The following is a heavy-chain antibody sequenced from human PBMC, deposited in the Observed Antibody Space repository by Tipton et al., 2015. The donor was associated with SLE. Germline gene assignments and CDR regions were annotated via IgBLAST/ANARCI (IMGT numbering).Heavy chain of an antibody. D-gene: IGHD6-13*01. J-gene: IGHJ4*02. CDR1: GGSISSYF. CDR2: IYYSGST. CDR3: ASEGYSSSGWSY. V-gene: IGHV4-59*12. Sequence: LSLTCTVSGGSISSYFWSWIRQPPGKGLEWIGYIYYSGSTNYNPSLKSRVTISVDTSKNQFSLKLSSVTAADTAVYYCASEGYSSSGWSYWGQGTLVTVSS.